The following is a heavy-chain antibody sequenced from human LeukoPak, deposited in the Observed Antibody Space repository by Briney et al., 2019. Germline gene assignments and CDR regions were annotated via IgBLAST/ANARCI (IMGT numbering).Heavy chain of an antibody. CDR1: GYTFTSYG. Sequence: RASVKVSCKASGYTFTSYGIGWVRQAPGQGLEWMGWIYSYNDKTTYAQNFQGRVTLTTDTSTTTAYMELKSLRSDDTAVYYCARDRRFISRGATQTYFDYWGQGTLVTVSS. CDR2: IYSYNDKT. CDR3: ARDRRFISRGATQTYFDY. D-gene: IGHD1-26*01. J-gene: IGHJ4*02. V-gene: IGHV1-18*01.